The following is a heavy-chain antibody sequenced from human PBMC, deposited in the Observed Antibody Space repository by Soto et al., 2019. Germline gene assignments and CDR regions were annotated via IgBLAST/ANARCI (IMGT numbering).Heavy chain of an antibody. CDR2: ISWNSDTI. D-gene: IGHD3-9*01. Sequence: EVQLVESGGGLVQPGRSLRLSCAASGFTFDDYAMYWVRQAPGKGLEWVSGISWNSDTIDYADYVKGRFTMSRDNSKNSLYLQMNSLRPEDTALYYCVKGTYYDIVTGYYSDYWGQGTLVTVSS. V-gene: IGHV3-9*01. CDR1: GFTFDDYA. J-gene: IGHJ4*02. CDR3: VKGTYYDIVTGYYSDY.